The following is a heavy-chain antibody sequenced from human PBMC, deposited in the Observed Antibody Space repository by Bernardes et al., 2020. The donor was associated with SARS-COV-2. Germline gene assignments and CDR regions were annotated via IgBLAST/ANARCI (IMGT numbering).Heavy chain of an antibody. CDR2: IKQDGNEK. CDR3: ARVIYYHDSSGPGVFDY. CDR1: GFTFSSYW. J-gene: IGHJ4*02. D-gene: IGHD3-22*01. Sequence: GGSLRLSCAASGFTFSSYWMSWVRQAPGKGLEWVANIKQDGNEKYYVDSVKGRFTISRDNAKKSLYLQMNSLRAEDTAVYYCARVIYYHDSSGPGVFDYWGQGTLVTVSS. V-gene: IGHV3-7*01.